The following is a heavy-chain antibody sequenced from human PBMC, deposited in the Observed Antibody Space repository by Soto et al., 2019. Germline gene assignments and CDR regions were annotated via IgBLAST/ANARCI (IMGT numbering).Heavy chain of an antibody. J-gene: IGHJ4*02. Sequence: PGESLKISCKGSGYSFTSYWIGWVRQMPGKGLEWMGIIYPGDSDTRYSPSFQGQVTISADKSISTAYLQWSSLKASDTAMYYCARHSIYCSGGSCYSELIDYWGQGTLVTVSS. V-gene: IGHV5-51*01. CDR2: IYPGDSDT. CDR3: ARHSIYCSGGSCYSELIDY. CDR1: GYSFTSYW. D-gene: IGHD2-15*01.